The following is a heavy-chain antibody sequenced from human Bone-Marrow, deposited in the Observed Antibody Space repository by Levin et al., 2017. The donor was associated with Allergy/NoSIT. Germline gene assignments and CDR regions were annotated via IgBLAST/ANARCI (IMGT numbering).Heavy chain of an antibody. J-gene: IGHJ3*02. CDR1: GFPFSDFW. D-gene: IGHD4-11*01. Sequence: GESLKISCAASGFPFSDFWMSWVRQAPGKGLEWVANIKEDGSEKYYVDSVKGRFTISRDNAKNSLYLQMNSLRAEDTAVYYCATVTVYDAFDIWGQGTMVIVSS. CDR2: IKEDGSEK. CDR3: ATVTVYDAFDI. V-gene: IGHV3-7*01.